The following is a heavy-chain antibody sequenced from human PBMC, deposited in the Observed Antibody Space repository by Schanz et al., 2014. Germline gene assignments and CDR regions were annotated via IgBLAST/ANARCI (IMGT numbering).Heavy chain of an antibody. Sequence: QVQLVQSGAEVKKPGASVKVSCTASASTFTSYGVSWVRQAPGQGLEWMGWISTYTGNTNYAQKLQGRVTMTTDTSTSTAYMELRSLRSDDTAVYYCARDGFPSGYFDMIYWGQGTLVTVSS. V-gene: IGHV1-18*04. CDR3: ARDGFPSGYFDMIY. CDR1: ASTFTSYG. D-gene: IGHD5-12*01. J-gene: IGHJ4*02. CDR2: ISTYTGNT.